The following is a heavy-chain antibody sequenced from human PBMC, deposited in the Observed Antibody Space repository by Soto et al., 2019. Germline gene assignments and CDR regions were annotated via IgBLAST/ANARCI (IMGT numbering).Heavy chain of an antibody. CDR3: TWGSAAVRSYFFDS. Sequence: EVQLVESGGGLVQPGKSLRLSCAASGFTFDDHAMHWVRQGPGKGLEWVAHISWNSETLGYADSVKGRFTISRDNAKNSVYLEMNGLRPEDTAVYFCTWGSAAVRSYFFDSWGQGTLVTVSS. J-gene: IGHJ5*01. CDR1: GFTFDDHA. D-gene: IGHD1-26*01. CDR2: ISWNSETL. V-gene: IGHV3-9*01.